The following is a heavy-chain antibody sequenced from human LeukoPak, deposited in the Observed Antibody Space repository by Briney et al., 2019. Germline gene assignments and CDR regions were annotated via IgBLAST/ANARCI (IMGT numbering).Heavy chain of an antibody. CDR3: ARRCITMVRGVIRWFDP. CDR2: INHSGGT. J-gene: IGHJ5*02. Sequence: SETLPLTCAVYGGSFSGYFWSWIRQPPGKELEWIGEINHSGGTNYNPSLKSRVTISVDTSKNQFSLKLSSVTAADTAVYYCARRCITMVRGVIRWFDPWGRGTLVTVSS. V-gene: IGHV4-34*01. D-gene: IGHD3-10*01. CDR1: GGSFSGYF.